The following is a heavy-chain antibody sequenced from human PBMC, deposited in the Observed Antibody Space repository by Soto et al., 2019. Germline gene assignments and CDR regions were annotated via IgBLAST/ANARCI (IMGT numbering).Heavy chain of an antibody. CDR1: GFTFSSYG. J-gene: IGHJ4*02. CDR2: ISYDGSNK. V-gene: IGHV3-30*03. CDR3: ALAVAGTFDY. Sequence: GGSLRLSCAASGFTFSSYGMHWVRQAPGKGLEWVAVISYDGSNKYYADSVKGRFTISRDNSKNTLYLQMNSLRAEDTAVYYCALAVAGTFDYWGQGTLVTVPQ. D-gene: IGHD6-19*01.